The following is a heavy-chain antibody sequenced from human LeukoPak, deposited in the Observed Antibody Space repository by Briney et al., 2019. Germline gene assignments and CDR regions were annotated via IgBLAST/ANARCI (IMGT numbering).Heavy chain of an antibody. Sequence: GGSLRLSCAASGFTFSSYAMSWVRQAPGKGLEWVSAISGSGGSTYYADSVKGRFTISRDNSKRTLFLQMNSLRAEDTAFYYCAKAELGVDTFFDYWGQGTLVTVSS. CDR2: ISGSGGST. CDR1: GFTFSSYA. J-gene: IGHJ4*02. CDR3: AKAELGVDTFFDY. V-gene: IGHV3-23*01. D-gene: IGHD3-3*01.